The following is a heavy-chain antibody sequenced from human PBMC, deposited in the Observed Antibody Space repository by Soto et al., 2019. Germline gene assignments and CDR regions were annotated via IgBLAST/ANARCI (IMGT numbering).Heavy chain of an antibody. Sequence: QITLKESGPTVVKPTQTVTVTCTFSGLSLTTTGVGVGWIRQPPGKALEWLALIYWDDDTRYSPSLKTRLTINKDTSKNQVVLTMTNMDPVDTATYYCAHEPGLVGSSRQFDFWGQGILVAVSA. CDR3: AHEPGLVGSSRQFDF. D-gene: IGHD2-15*01. V-gene: IGHV2-5*02. CDR1: GLSLTTTGVG. J-gene: IGHJ4*02. CDR2: IYWDDDT.